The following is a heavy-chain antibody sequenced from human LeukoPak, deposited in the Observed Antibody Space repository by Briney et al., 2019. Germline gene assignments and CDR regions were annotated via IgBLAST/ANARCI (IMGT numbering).Heavy chain of an antibody. CDR1: GFTFSSYA. CDR3: VRDRGTYRPIDY. Sequence: GSLRLSCAASGFTFSSYAMSWVRQAPGKGLEWVSPISYTGTYIYYADSVKGRFTISRDNAQNSLYLQMNSLRAEDTAIYYCVRDRGTYRPIDYWGQGTLVTVSS. V-gene: IGHV3-21*04. CDR2: ISYTGTYI. D-gene: IGHD1-26*01. J-gene: IGHJ4*02.